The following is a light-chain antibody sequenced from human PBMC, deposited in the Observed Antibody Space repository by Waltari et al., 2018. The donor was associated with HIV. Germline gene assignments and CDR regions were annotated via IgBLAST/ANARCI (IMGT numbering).Light chain of an antibody. Sequence: NFILTQPHSVSESPGKTVTISCTRSGGNIASYYVQWYQQRPDSAPTTVIYEDTIRPSGVPERFSGSIDSSSNSASLTISGLQTDDEADYYCQSYYLNIVVFGGGTKLTVL. V-gene: IGLV6-57*04. CDR1: GGNIASYY. J-gene: IGLJ2*01. CDR2: EDT. CDR3: QSYYLNIVV.